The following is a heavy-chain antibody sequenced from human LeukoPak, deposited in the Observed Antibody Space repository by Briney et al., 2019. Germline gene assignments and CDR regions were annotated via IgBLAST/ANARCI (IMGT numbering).Heavy chain of an antibody. J-gene: IGHJ4*02. CDR1: GFTFSDYY. V-gene: IGHV3-11*04. Sequence: GGSLRLSCAASGFTFSDYYMSWIRQAPGKGLEWVSYISSSGSTIYYADSVKGRFTISRDNAKNSLYLQMNSLRAEDTAVYYCARERPASITGRGPTGYWGQGTLVTVSS. CDR2: ISSSGSTI. D-gene: IGHD1-20*01. CDR3: ARERPASITGRGPTGY.